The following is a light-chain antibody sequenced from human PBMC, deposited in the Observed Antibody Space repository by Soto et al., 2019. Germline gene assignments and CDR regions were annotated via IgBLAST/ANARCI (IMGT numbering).Light chain of an antibody. V-gene: IGLV2-14*03. CDR3: SSYTTSNTRQIV. CDR1: SSDVGGYNY. CDR2: DVS. J-gene: IGLJ1*01. Sequence: QSALTQPASVSVSPGQSITISCTGTSSDVGGYNYVSWYQHHPGKAPKLMIFDVSNRPSGVSNRFSGSKSGNTASLTISGLQPGDEADYYCSSYTTSNTRQIVFGTGTKVTVL.